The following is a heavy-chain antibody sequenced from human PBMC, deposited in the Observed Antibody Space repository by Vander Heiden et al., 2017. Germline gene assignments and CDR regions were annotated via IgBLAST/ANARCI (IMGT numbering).Heavy chain of an antibody. D-gene: IGHD3-9*01. Sequence: QVQLVQSGAEVKQPGASVQVSYMASGYTLTELSMPWLREAPGYGLEWMGGFDPEDGETIYAQKFQGRVTMTEDTSTDTAYMELSSLRSEDKAVYYCATAYDILTGYYGFDYWGQGTLVTVSS. CDR1: GYTLTELS. V-gene: IGHV1-24*01. CDR3: ATAYDILTGYYGFDY. CDR2: FDPEDGET. J-gene: IGHJ4*02.